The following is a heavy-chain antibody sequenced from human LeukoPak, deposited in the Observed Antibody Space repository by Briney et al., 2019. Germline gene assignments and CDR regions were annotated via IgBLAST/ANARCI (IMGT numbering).Heavy chain of an antibody. D-gene: IGHD1-26*01. CDR1: GGSISSYY. Sequence: SETLSLTCTVSGGSISSYYWSWIRQPPGKGLEWIGYIYYSGSTNYNPSLKSRVTISVDTSKNQFSLKLSSVTAADTAVYHCAREIVGYDSDAFDIWGQGTMVTVSS. J-gene: IGHJ3*02. CDR2: IYYSGST. CDR3: AREIVGYDSDAFDI. V-gene: IGHV4-59*01.